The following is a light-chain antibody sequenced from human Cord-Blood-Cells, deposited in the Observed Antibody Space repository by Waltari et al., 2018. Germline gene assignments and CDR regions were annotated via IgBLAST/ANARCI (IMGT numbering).Light chain of an antibody. J-gene: IGLJ3*02. Sequence: QFALTPPAPVSGSPGQSITLSLPGTSSSVGRYNLVSWYQQHPGKAPKLMIYEGSKRPSGVSNRFSGSKSGNTASLTISGLQAEDEADYYCCSYAGRVFGGGTKLTVL. CDR1: SSSVGRYNL. V-gene: IGLV2-23*01. CDR3: CSYAGRV. CDR2: EGS.